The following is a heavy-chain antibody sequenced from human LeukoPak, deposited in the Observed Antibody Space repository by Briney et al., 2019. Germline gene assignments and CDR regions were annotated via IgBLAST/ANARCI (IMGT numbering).Heavy chain of an antibody. J-gene: IGHJ6*03. D-gene: IGHD3-3*01. Sequence: GASVKVSCKASGGTFSSYAISWVRQAPGQGLEWMGGIIPIFGTANYAQKFQGRVTITADESTSTAYMELSSLRSEDTAVYYCARVKKCYDVWSGYYTGYDYYYMDVWGKGTTVTVSS. V-gene: IGHV1-69*13. CDR2: IIPIFGTA. CDR1: GGTFSSYA. CDR3: ARVKKCYDVWSGYYTGYDYYYMDV.